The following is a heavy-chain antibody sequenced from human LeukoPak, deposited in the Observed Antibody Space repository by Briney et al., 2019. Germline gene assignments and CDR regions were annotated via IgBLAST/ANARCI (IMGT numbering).Heavy chain of an antibody. D-gene: IGHD3-10*01. CDR2: NKGDGTGE. CDR1: GFPLSTYW. Sequence: PGGSLRLSCVASGFPLSTYWMTWIRQAPGKGLEWLAHNKGDGTGEKYVDSVKGRFTISRDNTKNSLFLQLNSPTAEDTAVYYCVRDRGWYHFDLWGQGTLVTVSS. J-gene: IGHJ4*02. CDR3: VRDRGWYHFDL. V-gene: IGHV3-7*01.